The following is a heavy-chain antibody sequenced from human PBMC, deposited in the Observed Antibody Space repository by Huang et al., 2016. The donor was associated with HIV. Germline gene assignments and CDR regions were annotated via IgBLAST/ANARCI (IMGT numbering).Heavy chain of an antibody. CDR1: TFRFGAYG. CDR3: ATKTAAMDI. J-gene: IGHJ6*02. D-gene: IGHD1-7*01. CDR2: IKQEESEK. V-gene: IGHV3-7*01. Sequence: VESGGRLVQPGGSIRLSCVGSTFRFGAYGMSWCRQSPGKGLVGVANIKQEESEKYYVDSVKGRFNISRDNAKKVLFLEMNNVRVEDTATYYCATKTAAMDIWGQGTTVTVS.